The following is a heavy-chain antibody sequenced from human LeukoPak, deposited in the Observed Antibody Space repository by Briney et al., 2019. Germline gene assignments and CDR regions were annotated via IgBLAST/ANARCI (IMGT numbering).Heavy chain of an antibody. CDR1: GFTFSSYS. CDR3: ARGGLGSWTFDS. J-gene: IGHJ4*02. V-gene: IGHV3-48*04. Sequence: PGGPLSLSCGASGFTFSSYSMNWVRQAPGRGLEWVSYISSSGTTIYYPDSVKGRFTISRDNAKYSLYLQMNSLRAEDTAVYYCARGGLGSWTFDSWGQGTLVTVSS. D-gene: IGHD3-10*01. CDR2: ISSSGTTI.